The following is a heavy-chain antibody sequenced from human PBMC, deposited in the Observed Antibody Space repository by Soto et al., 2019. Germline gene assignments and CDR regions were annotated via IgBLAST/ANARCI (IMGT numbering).Heavy chain of an antibody. Sequence: QVQLVQSGAEVKKPGSSVKVSCKASGGTFSSYTISWVRQAPGQGLEWMGRIIPILGIANYAQKFQGRVTITADKSTSTAYMELSSFRSDDTAVYYCARDIEYCSGGSCSYFDSWGQGTLVTVSS. V-gene: IGHV1-69*08. D-gene: IGHD2-15*01. CDR3: ARDIEYCSGGSCSYFDS. CDR1: GGTFSSYT. J-gene: IGHJ4*02. CDR2: IIPILGIA.